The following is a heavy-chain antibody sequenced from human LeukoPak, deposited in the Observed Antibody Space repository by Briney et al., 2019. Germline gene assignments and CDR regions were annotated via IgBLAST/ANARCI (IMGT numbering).Heavy chain of an antibody. V-gene: IGHV4-34*01. Sequence: SETLSLTCTVSGGSISSYYWSWIRQPPGKGLEWIGEINHSGSTNYNPSLKSRVTISVDTSKNQFSLKLSSVTAADTAVYYCAREPLNYDILTGYSTEGWFDPWGQGTLITVSS. D-gene: IGHD3-9*01. J-gene: IGHJ5*02. CDR2: INHSGST. CDR1: GGSISSYY. CDR3: AREPLNYDILTGYSTEGWFDP.